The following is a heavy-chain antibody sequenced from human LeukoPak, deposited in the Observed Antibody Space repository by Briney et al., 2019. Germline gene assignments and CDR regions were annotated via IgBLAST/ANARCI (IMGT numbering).Heavy chain of an antibody. Sequence: SETLSLTCTVSGGSISSSSYYWGWIRQPPGKGLEWIGSIYYSGSTYYNPSLKSRVTISVDTSKNQFSLKLSSVTAADTGVYDCASRNWGFDYWGQGTLVTVSS. CDR2: IYYSGST. D-gene: IGHD7-27*01. CDR3: ASRNWGFDY. CDR1: GGSISSSSYY. V-gene: IGHV4-39*01. J-gene: IGHJ4*02.